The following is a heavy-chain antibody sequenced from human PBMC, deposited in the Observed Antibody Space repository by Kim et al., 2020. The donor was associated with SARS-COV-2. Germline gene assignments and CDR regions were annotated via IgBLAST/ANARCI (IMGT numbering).Heavy chain of an antibody. CDR2: IDRDGSNM. V-gene: IGHV3-7*03. CDR1: GFTLGDYW. D-gene: IGHD4-17*01. J-gene: IGHJ4*02. CDR3: ARDVNGGYFDY. Sequence: GGSLRLSCTVSGFTLGDYWMAWLRQTPGKGLEWVANIDRDGSNMYYLESVKGRFTISRDNARNSVYLQMSRLRAEDTAVYFCARDVNGGYFDYWGQGTLVTVSS.